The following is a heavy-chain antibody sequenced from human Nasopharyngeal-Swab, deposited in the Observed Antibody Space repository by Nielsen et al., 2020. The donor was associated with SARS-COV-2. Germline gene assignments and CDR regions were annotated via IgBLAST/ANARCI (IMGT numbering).Heavy chain of an antibody. CDR3: AKELRSVTRIVVVITTFAFDI. CDR2: ISYDGSNQ. Sequence: GGSLRLSCGASGFTFSSYGMNWVRQAPGKGLEWVAVISYDGSNQYYADSVKGRFTISRDNSKNTLYLQMNSLRAEDTAVYYCAKELRSVTRIVVVITTFAFDIWGQGTMVTVSS. D-gene: IGHD3-22*01. V-gene: IGHV3-30*18. J-gene: IGHJ3*02. CDR1: GFTFSSYG.